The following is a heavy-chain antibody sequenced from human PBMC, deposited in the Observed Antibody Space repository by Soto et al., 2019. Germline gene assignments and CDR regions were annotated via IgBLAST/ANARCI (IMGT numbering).Heavy chain of an antibody. CDR2: INSDGSST. J-gene: IGHJ6*03. CDR3: ARDDYGAEFLDYYYYMDV. CDR1: GFTFSSYW. D-gene: IGHD3-10*01. Sequence: GGSLRLSCAASGFTFSSYWMHWVRQAPGKGLVWVSRINSDGSSTSYADSVKGRFTISRDNAKNTLYLQMNSLRAEDTAVYYCARDDYGAEFLDYYYYMDVWGKGTTVTVSS. V-gene: IGHV3-74*01.